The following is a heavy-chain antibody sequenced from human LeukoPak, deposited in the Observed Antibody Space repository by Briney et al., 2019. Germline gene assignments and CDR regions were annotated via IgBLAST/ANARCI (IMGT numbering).Heavy chain of an antibody. Sequence: ASVKVSCKASGGTNYIISWVRQAPGQELVWMGRVIPMHGTTNYAQKFQGRVTITADKSTGTAYMELSSLRSDDTAVYFCATDSQRLCGGATCYSSDSWGQGTLVTVSS. D-gene: IGHD2-21*01. J-gene: IGHJ4*02. V-gene: IGHV1-69*08. CDR2: VIPMHGTT. CDR1: GGTNYI. CDR3: ATDSQRLCGGATCYSSDS.